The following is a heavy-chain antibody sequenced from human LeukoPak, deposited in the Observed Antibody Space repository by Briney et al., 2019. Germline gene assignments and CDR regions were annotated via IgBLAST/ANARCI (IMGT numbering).Heavy chain of an antibody. D-gene: IGHD6-6*01. CDR1: GGSISSGGYY. Sequence: SETLSLTCTVSGGSISSGGYYWSWIRQHPGKGLEWIGYIYYSGSTYYNLSLKSRVTISVDTSKNQFSLKLSSVTAADTAVYYCARTGGVAARPIFDYWGQGTLVTVSS. J-gene: IGHJ4*02. CDR2: IYYSGST. V-gene: IGHV4-31*03. CDR3: ARTGGVAARPIFDY.